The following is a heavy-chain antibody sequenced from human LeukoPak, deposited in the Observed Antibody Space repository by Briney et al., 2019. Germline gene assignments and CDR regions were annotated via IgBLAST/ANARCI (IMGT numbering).Heavy chain of an antibody. CDR3: ARARRSSTGWFFGY. J-gene: IGHJ4*02. CDR1: GFTFSSYW. Sequence: PGESLRLSCAASGFTFSSYWMHWVRQPPGKGLVWVSRVNPQGTGTSYTDSVKGRFTISRDNAKDALHLQMDNLRAEDAAVYYCARARRSSTGWFFGYWGQGTLVTVSS. CDR2: VNPQGTGT. V-gene: IGHV3-74*01. D-gene: IGHD6-19*01.